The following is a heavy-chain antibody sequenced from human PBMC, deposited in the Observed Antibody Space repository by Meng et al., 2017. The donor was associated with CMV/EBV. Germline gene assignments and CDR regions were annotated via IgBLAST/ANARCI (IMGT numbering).Heavy chain of an antibody. CDR2: ISYDGSNK. CDR1: GFTFSSYA. V-gene: IGHV3-30*04. CDR3: ARDDFDYYGMDV. Sequence: GGSLRLSCAASGFTFSSYAMHWVRQAPGKGLEWVAVISYDGSNKYYADSVKGRFTISRDNSKNTLYLQMNSLGAEDTAVYYCARDDFDYYGMDVWGQGTTVTVSS. D-gene: IGHD3/OR15-3a*01. J-gene: IGHJ6*02.